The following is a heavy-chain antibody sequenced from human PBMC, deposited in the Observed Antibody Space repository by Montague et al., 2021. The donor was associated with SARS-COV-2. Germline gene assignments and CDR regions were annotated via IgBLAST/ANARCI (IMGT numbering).Heavy chain of an antibody. CDR3: ARAPIHRSSWYAYVDY. D-gene: IGHD6-13*01. J-gene: IGHJ4*02. V-gene: IGHV4-59*01. Sequence: SETLSLTCTVSGDSMNSYYWSWIRQPPGKGLEWIGYINYSGSTLXNPSLQSRVTLSQDTPKNQFSLRLTSVTAADTAMYFCARAPIHRSSWYAYVDYWGQGILVTVSS. CDR1: GDSMNSYY. CDR2: INYSGST.